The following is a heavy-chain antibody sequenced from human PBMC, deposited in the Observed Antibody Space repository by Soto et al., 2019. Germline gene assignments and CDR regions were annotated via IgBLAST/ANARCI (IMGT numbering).Heavy chain of an antibody. J-gene: IGHJ4*02. D-gene: IGHD4-17*01. V-gene: IGHV1-18*01. CDR1: GYTFTIYC. CDR3: AHQTVTSDFDY. Sequence: ASVKVSCKASGYTFTIYCISWVRQAPGQGLEWMGWISAYNGNTNYAQKLQGRVTMTTDTSTSTAYMELRSLRSDDTAVYYCAHQTVTSDFDYWGQGTLVTVSS. CDR2: ISAYNGNT.